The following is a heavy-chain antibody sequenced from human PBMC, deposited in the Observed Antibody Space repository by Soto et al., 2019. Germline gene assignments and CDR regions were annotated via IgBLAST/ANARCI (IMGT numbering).Heavy chain of an antibody. J-gene: IGHJ4*02. Sequence: QVQLQQWGAGLLKASETLTLTCAVYGGSFSGYYWIWIRQPPGKGLGWIGEISHSGSANYNPSLKSRVTISVETSKNWFSLKLNAVTAADTAVYYCARAGDSSGYSDYWGPGTLVTVSS. CDR1: GGSFSGYY. D-gene: IGHD3-22*01. V-gene: IGHV4-34*01. CDR3: ARAGDSSGYSDY. CDR2: ISHSGSA.